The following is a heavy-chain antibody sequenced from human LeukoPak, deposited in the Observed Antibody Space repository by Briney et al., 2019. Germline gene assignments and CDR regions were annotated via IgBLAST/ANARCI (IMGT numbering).Heavy chain of an antibody. Sequence: SETLSLTCAVSGGSISSGGYSWSWIRQPPGKGLEWIGYIYHSGSTYYNPSLKSRVTISVDRSKNQFSLKLSSVTAADTAVYYCASVLIVYATFDYWGQGTLVTVSS. J-gene: IGHJ4*02. CDR2: IYHSGST. CDR1: GGSISSGGYS. V-gene: IGHV4-30-2*01. D-gene: IGHD2-8*01. CDR3: ASVLIVYATFDY.